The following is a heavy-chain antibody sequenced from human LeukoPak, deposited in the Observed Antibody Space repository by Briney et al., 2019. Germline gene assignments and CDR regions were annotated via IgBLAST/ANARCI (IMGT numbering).Heavy chain of an antibody. CDR2: IYTSGST. V-gene: IGHV4-61*02. CDR1: GGSISSGSYY. CDR3: ARGGYCGGDCYFYY. D-gene: IGHD2-21*02. Sequence: PSETLSLTCTVSGGSISSGSYYWSWIRQPAGKGLEWIGRIYTSGSTNYNPPLKSRVTISVDTSKNQFSLKLSSVTAADTAVYYCARGGYCGGDCYFYYWGQGTLVTVSS. J-gene: IGHJ4*02.